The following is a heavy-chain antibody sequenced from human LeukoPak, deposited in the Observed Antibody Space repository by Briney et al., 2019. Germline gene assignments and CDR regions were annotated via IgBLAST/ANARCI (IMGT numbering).Heavy chain of an antibody. J-gene: IGHJ6*03. V-gene: IGHV1-2*02. CDR2: INPRNGAT. Sequence: ASVKVSCKASGYTFTGYYIHWVRQAPGQGLEWMGWINPRNGATNYAQKFRGRVTMTRDTSISTGCMELSRLRSDDTAVYFCARDLVLNYYMDVWGEGTTVTVSS. CDR3: ARDLVLNYYMDV. CDR1: GYTFTGYY.